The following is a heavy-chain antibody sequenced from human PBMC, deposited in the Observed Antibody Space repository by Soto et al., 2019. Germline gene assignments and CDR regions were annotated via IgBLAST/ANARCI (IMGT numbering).Heavy chain of an antibody. D-gene: IGHD6-13*01. CDR3: ARGSTGYSSSWYRY. J-gene: IGHJ4*02. Sequence: SETLYLTCAVYSGSISSSNRWSWVCQPPGKGLEWIGEIYHSGCTNYNPSLKSRFTISVDKSKNQFSLKLSSVTAADTAVYYCARGSTGYSSSWYRYWGQGTLVTVS. CDR2: IYHSGCT. CDR1: SGSISSSNR. V-gene: IGHV4-4*02.